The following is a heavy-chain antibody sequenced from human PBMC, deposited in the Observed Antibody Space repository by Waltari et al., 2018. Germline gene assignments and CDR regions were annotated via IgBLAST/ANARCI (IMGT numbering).Heavy chain of an antibody. Sequence: EVQLVESGGGLVQPGGSLRLSCAAFGFSLSDYAMTWIRQPPGKGLEWVSAISSYSYYRLYADSVKGRFTISRDNTKNSIFLQMNSLRDEDMGVYYCVRGVQYSGDSWGQGTLVTVSS. J-gene: IGHJ4*02. CDR2: ISSYSYYR. CDR1: GFSLSDYA. CDR3: VRGVQYSGDS. V-gene: IGHV3-21*01. D-gene: IGHD3-10*01.